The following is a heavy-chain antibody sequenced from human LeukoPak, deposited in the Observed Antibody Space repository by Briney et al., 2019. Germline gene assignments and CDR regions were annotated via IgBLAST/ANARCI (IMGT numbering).Heavy chain of an antibody. V-gene: IGHV4-38-2*01. CDR1: SYSISSGYY. CDR2: IYHSGVT. D-gene: IGHD1-26*01. CDR3: ARVSAGVTKSFDH. J-gene: IGHJ4*02. Sequence: SETLSLTCAVSSYSISSGYYWGWLRQPPGKGLEWIVSIYHSGVTYYNPPLKSRVTVSVDTSKNQFSLQLSSVTAADTAVYYCARVSAGVTKSFDHWGQGTLVSVSS.